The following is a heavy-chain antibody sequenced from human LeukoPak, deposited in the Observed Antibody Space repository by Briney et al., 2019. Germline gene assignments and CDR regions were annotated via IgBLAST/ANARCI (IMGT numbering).Heavy chain of an antibody. CDR3: ARDRVEMATRHIDY. D-gene: IGHD5-24*01. CDR2: IIPILGIA. CDR1: GGTFSSYA. V-gene: IGHV1-69*04. Sequence: ASVKVSCKASGGTFSSYAISWARRAPGQGLEWMGRIIPILGIANYAQKFQGRVTITADKSTSTAYMELSSLRSEDTAVYYCARDRVEMATRHIDYWGQGTLVTVSS. J-gene: IGHJ4*02.